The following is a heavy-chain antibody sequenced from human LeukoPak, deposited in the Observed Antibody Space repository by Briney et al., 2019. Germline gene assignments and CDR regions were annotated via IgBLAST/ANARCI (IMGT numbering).Heavy chain of an antibody. CDR1: GYSISSGYY. Sequence: SETLSLTCTVSGYSISSGYYWGWIRQPPGKGLEWIGSIYHSGSTYYNPSLKSRVTISVDTSKNQFSLKLSSVTAADTAVYYCAIVGGSGTDFDYWGQGTLVTVTS. CDR2: IYHSGST. J-gene: IGHJ4*02. V-gene: IGHV4-38-2*02. CDR3: AIVGGSGTDFDY. D-gene: IGHD3-10*01.